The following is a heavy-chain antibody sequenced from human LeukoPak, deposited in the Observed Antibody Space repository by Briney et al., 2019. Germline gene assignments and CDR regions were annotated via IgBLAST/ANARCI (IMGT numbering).Heavy chain of an antibody. V-gene: IGHV1-2*02. CDR1: GGTFSSYA. CDR3: ARERSIAARRALSDY. Sequence: ASVKVSCKASGGTFSSYAISWVRQAPGQGLEWMGWINPNSGGTNYAQKFQGRVTMTRDTSISTAYMELSRLRSDDTAVYYCARERSIAARRALSDYWGQGTLVTVSS. J-gene: IGHJ4*02. D-gene: IGHD6-6*01. CDR2: INPNSGGT.